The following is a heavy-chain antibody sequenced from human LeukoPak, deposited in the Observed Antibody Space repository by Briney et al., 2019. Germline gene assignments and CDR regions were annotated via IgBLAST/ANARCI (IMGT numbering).Heavy chain of an antibody. J-gene: IGHJ5*02. Sequence: GGSLRLSCAASGFTFSDFSMNWVRQAPGKGLEWVSSISSSSSYIYYADSVKGRFTISRDNAKNSLYLQMNSLRAEDTAVYYCARGPHYKYCSSTSCYGWFDPWGPGTLVTVSS. D-gene: IGHD2-2*01. CDR1: GFTFSDFS. CDR3: ARGPHYKYCSSTSCYGWFDP. V-gene: IGHV3-21*01. CDR2: ISSSSSYI.